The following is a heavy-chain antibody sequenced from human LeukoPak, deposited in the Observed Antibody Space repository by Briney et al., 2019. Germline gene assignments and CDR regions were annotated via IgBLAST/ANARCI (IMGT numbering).Heavy chain of an antibody. Sequence: GSLRLSCAASGFTYSSFWMTWVRQAPGRGLEWVANIKQDGSEKYYVDSVKGRFTISRDNAKNSLYLQMNSLRAEDTAVYYCARGRWVWFDPWGQGTLVTVSS. V-gene: IGHV3-7*04. CDR3: ARGRWVWFDP. D-gene: IGHD5-24*01. CDR1: GFTYSSFW. J-gene: IGHJ5*02. CDR2: IKQDGSEK.